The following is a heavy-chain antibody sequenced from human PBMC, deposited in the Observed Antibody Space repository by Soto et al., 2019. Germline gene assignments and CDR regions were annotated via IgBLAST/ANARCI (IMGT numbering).Heavy chain of an antibody. V-gene: IGHV1-2*02. CDR2: INPNSGDT. CDR1: GYTFTGYY. Sequence: GASVKVSCKASGYTFTGYYVHWVRQAPGQGLEWMGWINPNSGDTYLAQRFQGRVTMNRDTSIGTAYMELRGLTSDDTAEYYCEKGGAIVAAGTRVYLYNAMDVWGQGTTLTVSS. CDR3: EKGGAIVAAGTRVYLYNAMDV. J-gene: IGHJ6*02. D-gene: IGHD1-26*01.